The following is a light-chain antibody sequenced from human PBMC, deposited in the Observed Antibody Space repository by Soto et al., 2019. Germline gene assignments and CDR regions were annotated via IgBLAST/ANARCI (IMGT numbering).Light chain of an antibody. CDR1: ESVSNNY. J-gene: IGKJ1*01. CDR3: QQYGNLPWT. Sequence: DIVFTQSPRTLSFSTGKRATLSYSASESVSNNYLAWYQQRPGQAPRLLIYGPSIRATDIPGRFGGNGSGTDFILSINRLEPEDFAVYYCQQYGNLPWTFGQGTKVDIK. V-gene: IGKV3-20*01. CDR2: GPS.